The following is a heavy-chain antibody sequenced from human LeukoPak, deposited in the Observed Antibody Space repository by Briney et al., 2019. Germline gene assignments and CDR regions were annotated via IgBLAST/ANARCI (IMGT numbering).Heavy chain of an antibody. CDR1: GFTFSSYA. CDR3: AKGIPVDSSSWSKRGTPNDY. Sequence: GGSLRLSCAASGFTFSSYAMSWVRQAPGKGLEWVSAISGSGGSTYYADSVKGRFTISRDNSKNTLYLQMNSLRAEDTAVYYCAKGIPVDSSSWSKRGTPNDYWGQVTLVTVSS. D-gene: IGHD6-13*01. CDR2: ISGSGGST. J-gene: IGHJ4*02. V-gene: IGHV3-23*01.